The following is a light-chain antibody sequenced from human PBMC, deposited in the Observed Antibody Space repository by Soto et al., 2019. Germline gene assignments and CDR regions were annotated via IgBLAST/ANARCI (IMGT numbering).Light chain of an antibody. CDR1: SSDVGGYNY. J-gene: IGLJ1*01. Sequence: QSVLTQPPSAYGSPGQSVAISFTGTSSDVGGYNYVSGYQQHPGKAPKLMIYEVNKRPSGVPDRFSGSKSGNTASLTVSGLQAEEEADYYCSSYAGSSNVFVTGTMVAVL. CDR3: SSYAGSSNV. V-gene: IGLV2-8*01. CDR2: EVN.